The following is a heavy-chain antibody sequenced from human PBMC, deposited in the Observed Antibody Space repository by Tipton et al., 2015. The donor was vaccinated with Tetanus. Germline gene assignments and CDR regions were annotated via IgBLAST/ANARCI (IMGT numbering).Heavy chain of an antibody. J-gene: IGHJ4*02. CDR3: ARDYPDFDY. CDR1: GFTLSRYT. Sequence: GSLRLSCAASGFTLSRYTLNWVRQAPGKGLEWVSLTYGDGSTYYADSVKGRFTISRDNSKNTLYLQMSNLRAEDTAVYYCARDYPDFDYWGQGTLVTVSS. V-gene: IGHV3-53*01. CDR2: TYGDGST. D-gene: IGHD3-16*02.